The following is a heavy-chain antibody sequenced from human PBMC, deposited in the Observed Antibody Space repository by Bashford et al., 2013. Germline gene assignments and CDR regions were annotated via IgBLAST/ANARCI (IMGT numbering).Heavy chain of an antibody. J-gene: IGHJ6*02. V-gene: IGHV3-23*01. D-gene: IGHD3-22*01. CDR2: ISSSDISDGSGHYGRT. CDR3: AKDQAFYYESSDYTYAMNV. CDR1: GFTFNNYA. Sequence: HSGGSLRLSCAASGFTFNNYAMTWVRQAPGQGLEWVSGISSSDISDGSGHYGRTYYADSVKGRFTISRDNTNNTVFLEMNSLRAEDTAVYYCAKDQAFYYESSDYTYAMNVWGQGTTVTVSS.